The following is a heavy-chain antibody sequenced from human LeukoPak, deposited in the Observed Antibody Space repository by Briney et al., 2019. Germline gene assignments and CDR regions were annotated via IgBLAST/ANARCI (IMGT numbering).Heavy chain of an antibody. CDR3: ARLVVTPSGYFDY. J-gene: IGHJ4*02. V-gene: IGHV4-38-2*02. CDR1: GYSISSGYY. Sequence: SETLSLTCTVSGYSISSGYYWGWIRQPPGKGLEWIGSIYYSGSTYYNPSLKSRVTISVDTSKSQFSLKLSSVTAADTAVYYCARLVVTPSGYFDYWGQRTLVTVSS. CDR2: IYYSGST. D-gene: IGHD2-8*02.